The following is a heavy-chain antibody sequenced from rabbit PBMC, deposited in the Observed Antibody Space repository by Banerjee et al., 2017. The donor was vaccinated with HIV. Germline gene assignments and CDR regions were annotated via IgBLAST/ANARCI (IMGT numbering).Heavy chain of an antibody. D-gene: IGHD4-1*01. Sequence: QELLVSVGGGSVQKGGSLKLSCKASGFDFSTYSMSWVRQAPGKGLEWIACINTATAKAVYASWAKGRLTISKTSSTTVTLQMTSLTGADTATYFCGRDLAGAIGWNFNLWGPGTLVTVS. V-gene: IGHV1S45*01. J-gene: IGHJ4*01. CDR3: GRDLAGAIGWNFNL. CDR2: INTATAKA. CDR1: GFDFSTYS.